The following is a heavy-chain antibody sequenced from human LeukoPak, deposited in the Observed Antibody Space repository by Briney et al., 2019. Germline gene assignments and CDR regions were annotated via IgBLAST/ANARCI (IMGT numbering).Heavy chain of an antibody. J-gene: IGHJ4*02. CDR1: GFTFSNWY. D-gene: IGHD3-22*01. V-gene: IGHV3-11*01. CDR2: ISGSGDDI. CDR3: ARDIRAVGITLYFDY. Sequence: GGSLRLSCAASGFTFSNWYMSWIRQTPGKGLEWLSYISGSGDDIHHADSVKGRFTISRDNAKSSLYLQMNSLRAEDTAMYYCARDIRAVGITLYFDYWGQGILVTVTS.